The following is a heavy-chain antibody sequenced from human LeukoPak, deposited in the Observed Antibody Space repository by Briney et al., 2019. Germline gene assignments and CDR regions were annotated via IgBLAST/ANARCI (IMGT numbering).Heavy chain of an antibody. CDR3: ARVLSGCETTRCELDY. J-gene: IGHJ4*02. Sequence: PGGSLRLSCAASGFAFSTYSMNWVRQAPWKGLEWVSSISSRSTYIYYADSVKGRVTISRDNAKNSLYLQMNSLRAEDTAVYYCARVLSGCETTRCELDYWGQGTLVTVSS. D-gene: IGHD1-26*01. CDR1: GFAFSTYS. V-gene: IGHV3-21*01. CDR2: ISSRSTYI.